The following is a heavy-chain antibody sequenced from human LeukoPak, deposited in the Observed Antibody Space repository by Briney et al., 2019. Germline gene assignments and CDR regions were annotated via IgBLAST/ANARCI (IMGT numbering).Heavy chain of an antibody. V-gene: IGHV1-18*01. Sequence: ASVKVSCKASGYTFTSYSISWVRQAPGQGLEWMGWISAYNGNTNYAQKLQGRVTMTTDTSTSTAYMELRSLRSDDTAVYYCARAGIQLNYWYLDLWGRGTLVTVSS. J-gene: IGHJ2*01. CDR3: ARAGIQLNYWYLDL. CDR2: ISAYNGNT. D-gene: IGHD5-18*01. CDR1: GYTFTSYS.